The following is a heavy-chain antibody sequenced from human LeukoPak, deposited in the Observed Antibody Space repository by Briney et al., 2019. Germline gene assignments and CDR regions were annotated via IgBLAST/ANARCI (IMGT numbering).Heavy chain of an antibody. J-gene: IGHJ4*02. Sequence: ETGGSLRLSCAASGFTFSSYDMHWVRQATGKGLEWVSGIGTAGDTYYPGSVKGRFTISRENAKNSLYLQMSSLRAGDRAVYYCARGGGSSYYFDYWGQGALVTVSS. V-gene: IGHV3-13*01. D-gene: IGHD1-26*01. CDR2: IGTAGDT. CDR3: ARGGGSSYYFDY. CDR1: GFTFSSYD.